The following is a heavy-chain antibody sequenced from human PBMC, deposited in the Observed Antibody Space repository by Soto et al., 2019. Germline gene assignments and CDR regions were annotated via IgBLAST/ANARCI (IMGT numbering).Heavy chain of an antibody. V-gene: IGHV1-18*01. CDR3: ARNGDYFHSSTMDL. Sequence: QVQLVQSGAEVKKPGASVKVSCKASGYTFTSYGISWVRQAPGQGLEWMGWISAYNGNTNYAQKRQRRYTMITDSSTSTAYLELRSLHSDDTDVYYCARNGDYFHSSTMDLLSHGTTVTVAS. J-gene: IGHJ6*02. D-gene: IGHD4-17*01. CDR2: ISAYNGNT. CDR1: GYTFTSYG.